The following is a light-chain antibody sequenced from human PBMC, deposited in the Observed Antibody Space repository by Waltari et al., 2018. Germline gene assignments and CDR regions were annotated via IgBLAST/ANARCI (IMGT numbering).Light chain of an antibody. CDR3: QHYVRLPAT. Sequence: EIVLTQSPGPLSLSPGERATLSCRASQIVSRALAWYQQKPGQAPRLLISGASNRATGIPDRFSGSGSGTDFSLTISSLEPEDFAVYYCQHYVRLPATFGQGTKVEIK. V-gene: IGKV3-20*01. CDR2: GAS. J-gene: IGKJ1*01. CDR1: QIVSRA.